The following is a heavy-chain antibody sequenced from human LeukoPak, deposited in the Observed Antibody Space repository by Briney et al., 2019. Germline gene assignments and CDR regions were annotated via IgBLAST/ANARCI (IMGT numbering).Heavy chain of an antibody. D-gene: IGHD1-14*01. CDR2: FYSGGSA. CDR3: ARDRPIRKEYKFPGINFYGMDV. J-gene: IGHJ6*02. V-gene: IGHV3-66*01. Sequence: PGGSLRLSCVASGFSVSRNYMSWVRQAPGKGLEWVSAFYSGGSAYYTDSVRGRFTILRDHFKNTLYLQMTNLRAEDTAVYFCARDRPIRKEYKFPGINFYGMDVWGQGTTVTVSS. CDR1: GFSVSRNY.